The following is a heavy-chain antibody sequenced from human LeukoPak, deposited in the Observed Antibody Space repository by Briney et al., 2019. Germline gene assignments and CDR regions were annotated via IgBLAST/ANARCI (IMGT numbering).Heavy chain of an antibody. Sequence: PGGSLRLSCAASGFTFDDYAMHWVRQAPGKGLEWVSLISGDGGSTYYADSVKGRFTISRDNSKNSLYLQMNSLRTADTALYYCAKDIGSSGYPLGYWGQGTLVTVSS. V-gene: IGHV3-43*02. CDR2: ISGDGGST. D-gene: IGHD3-22*01. CDR1: GFTFDDYA. J-gene: IGHJ4*02. CDR3: AKDIGSSGYPLGY.